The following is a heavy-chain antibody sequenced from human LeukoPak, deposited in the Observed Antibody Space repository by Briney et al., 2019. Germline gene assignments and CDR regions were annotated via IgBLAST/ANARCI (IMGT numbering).Heavy chain of an antibody. CDR1: GFTFSSYE. CDR2: ISSSGSTI. D-gene: IGHD5-18*01. V-gene: IGHV3-48*03. Sequence: GGSLRLSCAASGFTFSSYEMNWVRQAPGKGLEWVSYISSSGSTIYYADSVKGRFTISRDNAKNSLYLQMNSLRAEDTAVYYCARGVTAMVKIFRFGGQGTLVTVSS. CDR3: ARGVTAMVKIFRF. J-gene: IGHJ4*02.